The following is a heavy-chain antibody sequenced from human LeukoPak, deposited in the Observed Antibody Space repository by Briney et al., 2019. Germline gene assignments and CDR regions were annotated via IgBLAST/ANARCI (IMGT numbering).Heavy chain of an antibody. Sequence: GGSLRLSCAASGFTFSRYAMNWVRQAPGKGLEWVSVISGGADSTYYADSVKGRFTISRDTAKNSLYLQMNSLRDEDTAVYYCTRDPDALDYWGQGTLVTVSS. CDR2: ISGGADST. J-gene: IGHJ4*02. CDR1: GFTFSRYA. CDR3: TRDPDALDY. V-gene: IGHV3-23*01.